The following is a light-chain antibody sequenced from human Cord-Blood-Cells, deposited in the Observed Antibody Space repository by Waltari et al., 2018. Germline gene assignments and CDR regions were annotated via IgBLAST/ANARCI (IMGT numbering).Light chain of an antibody. J-gene: IGKJ2*01. Sequence: EIVLTQSPATLSLSPGVRATLPCRASQSVSSYLAWYQQKPGQAPRLLIYDASNRATGIPARFSGSGSGTDFTLTISSLEPEDFAVYYCQQRSNWPPMYTFGQGTKLEIK. CDR1: QSVSSY. V-gene: IGKV3-11*01. CDR2: DAS. CDR3: QQRSNWPPMYT.